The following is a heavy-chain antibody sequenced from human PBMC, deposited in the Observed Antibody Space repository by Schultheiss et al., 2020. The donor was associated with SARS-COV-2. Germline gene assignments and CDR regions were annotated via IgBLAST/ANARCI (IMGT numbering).Heavy chain of an antibody. Sequence: GGSLRLSCAASGFTVSSNYMSWVRQAPGKGLEWVSVIYSGGSTYYADSVKGRFTISRDNSKNTLYLQMNSLRAEDTAVYYCARDRAAAVPGGGSYYQYYYYGMDVWGQGTTVTVSS. J-gene: IGHJ6*02. V-gene: IGHV3-53*05. CDR1: GFTVSSNY. D-gene: IGHD1-26*01. CDR3: ARDRAAAVPGGGSYYQYYYYGMDV. CDR2: IYSGGST.